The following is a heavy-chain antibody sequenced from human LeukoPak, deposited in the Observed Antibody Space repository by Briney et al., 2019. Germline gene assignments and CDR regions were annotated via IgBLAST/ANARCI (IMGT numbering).Heavy chain of an antibody. CDR2: IYSGGST. CDR1: GFTVSSNY. J-gene: IGHJ4*02. Sequence: GSLRLSCAASGFTVSSNYMSWVRQAPGKGLEWVSVIYSGGSTYYADSVKGRFTISRDNSKNTLYLQMNSLRAEDTAVYYCARARAPNAFDIWGQGTLVTVSS. CDR3: ARARAPNAFDI. V-gene: IGHV3-53*01. D-gene: IGHD3-16*01.